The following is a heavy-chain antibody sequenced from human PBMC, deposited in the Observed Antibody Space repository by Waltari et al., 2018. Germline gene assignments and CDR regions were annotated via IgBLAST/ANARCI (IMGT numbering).Heavy chain of an antibody. J-gene: IGHJ5*02. CDR3: AKGDSSLYGWFDP. V-gene: IGHV3-9*01. Sequence: EVQLVESGGGLVQPGRSLRLSCAASGLTFNDYAMHGVRQAPGVDGEWCTGFSCNRGSKGYNDSVKCRVTISRDKSKNSLYLQMSSVSAEDTALYYCAKGDSSLYGWFDPWGQGTLVTVSS. CDR2: FSCNRGSK. CDR1: GLTFNDYA. D-gene: IGHD3-16*02.